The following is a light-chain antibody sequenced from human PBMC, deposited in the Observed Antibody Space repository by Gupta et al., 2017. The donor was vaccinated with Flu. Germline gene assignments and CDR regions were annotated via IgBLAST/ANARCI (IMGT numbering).Light chain of an antibody. CDR2: TTS. CDR3: QLSDNFPYI. V-gene: IGKV1-39*01. Sequence: DIQMTQSPSSLSASVGDGVTITCRASHNIGAFVNWYQQKPGKAPKLLIYTTSSLQTGVPSRFSGRGSGTDFTLTISRLQPEDSATYYCQLSDNFPYIFGQGTKLHIK. CDR1: HNIGAF. J-gene: IGKJ2*01.